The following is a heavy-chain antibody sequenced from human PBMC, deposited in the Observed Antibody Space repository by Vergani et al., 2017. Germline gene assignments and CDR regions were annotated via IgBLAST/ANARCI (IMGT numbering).Heavy chain of an antibody. CDR1: EFKISDFV. J-gene: IGHJ4*02. CDR2: SGLEGARMIANSVA. Sequence: DVQLVQSGGGQVQPGESLEVSCAASEFKISDFVIHWVRQAPGRGLEWVGRSGLEGARMIANSVASFSASVRGRFGISRDDSKNAVHLRLRYLGVEATAIYYGARAKCIDTWRTESRLGWFDLWGQGTLVTV. V-gene: IGHV3-73*02. D-gene: IGHD1-20*01. CDR3: ARAKCIDTWRTESRLGWFDL.